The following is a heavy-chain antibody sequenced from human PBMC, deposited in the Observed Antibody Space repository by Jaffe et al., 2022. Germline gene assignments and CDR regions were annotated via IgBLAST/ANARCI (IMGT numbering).Heavy chain of an antibody. Sequence: QVQLQQWGAGLLKPSETLSLTCAVYGGSFSGYYWSWIRQPPGKGLEWIGEINHSGSTNYNPSLKSRVTISVDTSKNQFSLKLSSVTAADTAVYYCARGVGYCSGGSCYSSGEYYYYYMDVWGKGTTVTVSS. CDR2: INHSGST. V-gene: IGHV4-34*01. CDR1: GGSFSGYY. D-gene: IGHD2-15*01. J-gene: IGHJ6*03. CDR3: ARGVGYCSGGSCYSSGEYYYYYMDV.